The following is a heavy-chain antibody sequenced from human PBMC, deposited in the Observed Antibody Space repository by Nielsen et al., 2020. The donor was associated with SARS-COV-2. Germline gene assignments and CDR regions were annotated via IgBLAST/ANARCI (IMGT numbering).Heavy chain of an antibody. D-gene: IGHD3-22*01. J-gene: IGHJ4*02. CDR3: AKDSHYYDSSGYGY. CDR2: ISWDGDST. Sequence: GGSLRLSCAASGFTFDDYTMHWVRQTPGKGLEWVSLISWDGDSTYYADSVKGRFTISRDNAKNSLYLQMNSLRAEDTALYYCAKDSHYYDSSGYGYWGQGTLVTVSS. CDR1: GFTFDDYT. V-gene: IGHV3-43*01.